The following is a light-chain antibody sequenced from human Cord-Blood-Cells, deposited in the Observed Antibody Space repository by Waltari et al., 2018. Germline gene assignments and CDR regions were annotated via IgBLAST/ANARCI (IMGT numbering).Light chain of an antibody. CDR3: QQFNSYPLT. V-gene: IGKV1-13*02. J-gene: IGKJ4*01. CDR2: DAS. Sequence: AIQLTQSPSSLSASVGDRVTITCRASQGISSALAWYPKKPGKAPKLLLYDASSLESGVPSRFSGSGSGTDFTLTISSLQPEDFATYYCQQFNSYPLTFGGGTKVEIK. CDR1: QGISSA.